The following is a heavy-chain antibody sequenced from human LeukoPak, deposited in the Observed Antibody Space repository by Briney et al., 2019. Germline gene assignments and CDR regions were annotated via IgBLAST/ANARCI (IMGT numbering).Heavy chain of an antibody. CDR3: TRAAYSSSPTDY. CDR1: GFTFGDCA. V-gene: IGHV3-49*03. D-gene: IGHD6-13*01. Sequence: GGSLRLSCTASGFTFGDCAMSWFRQAPGKGLEWVGFIRSKAYGGTTEYAASVKGRFTISRDDSKSIAYLQMNSLKTEDTAVYYCTRAAYSSSPTDYWGQGTLVTVSS. J-gene: IGHJ4*02. CDR2: IRSKAYGGTT.